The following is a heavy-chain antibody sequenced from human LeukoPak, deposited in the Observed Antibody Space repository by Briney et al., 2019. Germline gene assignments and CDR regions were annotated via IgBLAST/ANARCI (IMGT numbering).Heavy chain of an antibody. D-gene: IGHD4-23*01. J-gene: IGHJ5*02. CDR2: ISAYNGNT. CDR3: ARDISVEDTAWWFDP. Sequence: ASVKVPCKASGYTFTSYGISWVRQAPGQGLEWMGWISAYNGNTNYAQKLQGRVTMTRDMSTSTDYMELSSLRSEDTAVYYCARDISVEDTAWWFDPWGQGTLVTVSS. CDR1: GYTFTSYG. V-gene: IGHV1-18*01.